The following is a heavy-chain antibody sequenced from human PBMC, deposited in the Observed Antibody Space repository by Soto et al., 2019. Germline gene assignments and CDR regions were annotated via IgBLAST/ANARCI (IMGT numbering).Heavy chain of an antibody. D-gene: IGHD5-12*01. V-gene: IGHV3-49*03. CDR2: IRSKAYGGTT. J-gene: IGHJ4*02. Sequence: GGSLRLSCTASGFTFGDYAMIWFRQAPGKGLEWVGFIRSKAYGGTTEYAASVKGRFTISRDDSKSIAYLQMNSLKTEDTAVYYCTRPFGATIPWGQGTLVTVSS. CDR1: GFTFGDYA. CDR3: TRPFGATIP.